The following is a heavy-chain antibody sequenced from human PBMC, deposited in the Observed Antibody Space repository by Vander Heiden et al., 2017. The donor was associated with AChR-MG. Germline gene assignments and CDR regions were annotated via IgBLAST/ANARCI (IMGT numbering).Heavy chain of an antibody. D-gene: IGHD2-15*01. CDR3: ARDFTVVVVAATPDWFDP. J-gene: IGHJ5*02. CDR2: IKQDGSEK. CDR1: GFTFSSYW. Sequence: EVQLVESGGGLVQPGGSLRLSCAASGFTFSSYWVSWVRQAPGKGLEWVANIKQDGSEKYYVDSVKGRFTISRDNAKNSLYLQMNSLRAEDTAVYYCARDFTVVVVAATPDWFDPWGQGTLVTVSS. V-gene: IGHV3-7*01.